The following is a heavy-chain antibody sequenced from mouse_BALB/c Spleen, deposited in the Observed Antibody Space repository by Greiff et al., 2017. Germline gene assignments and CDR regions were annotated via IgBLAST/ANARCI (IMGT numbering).Heavy chain of an antibody. V-gene: IGHV5-4*02. CDR2: ISDGGSYT. D-gene: IGHD6-5*01. CDR3: ARDTDRSLPGFAY. CDR1: GFTFSDYY. J-gene: IGHJ3*01. Sequence: EVKLVESGGGLVKPGGSLKLSCAASGFTFSDYYMSWVRQTPEKRLEWVATISDGGSYTYYPDSVKGRFNISRDNAKNNLYLQMSSLKSEDTAMYYCARDTDRSLPGFAYWGQGTLVTVSA.